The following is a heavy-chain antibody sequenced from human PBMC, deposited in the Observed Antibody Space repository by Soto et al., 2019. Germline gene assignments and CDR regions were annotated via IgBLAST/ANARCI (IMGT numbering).Heavy chain of an antibody. J-gene: IGHJ6*02. CDR1: GFTFSDYY. Sequence: QVQLVESGGGLGKPGGSLRLSCAASGFTFSDYYMSWIRQAPGKGLEWVSYISSSSSYTNYADSVKGRFTISRDNAKNSLYLQMNSLRAEDTAVYYSARHRGPTVRWVDYYYSYGMDVWGQGTTVTVSS. D-gene: IGHD4-4*01. CDR3: ARHRGPTVRWVDYYYSYGMDV. V-gene: IGHV3-11*06. CDR2: ISSSSSYT.